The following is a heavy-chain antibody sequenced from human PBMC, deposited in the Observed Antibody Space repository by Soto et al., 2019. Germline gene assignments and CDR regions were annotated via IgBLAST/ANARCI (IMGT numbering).Heavy chain of an antibody. Sequence: EVQLLESGGGLVQPGVSLRLSCAASGFTFSNHAMSWVRQAPGKGLEWVSAISGNDISTYYADSVRGRFTISRDNSKNTLYLQMNRLRADDTAVYYCARDAIAMVRGTNNWFDPWGQGTLVTVST. CDR3: ARDAIAMVRGTNNWFDP. CDR2: ISGNDIST. CDR1: GFTFSNHA. J-gene: IGHJ5*02. D-gene: IGHD3-10*01. V-gene: IGHV3-23*01.